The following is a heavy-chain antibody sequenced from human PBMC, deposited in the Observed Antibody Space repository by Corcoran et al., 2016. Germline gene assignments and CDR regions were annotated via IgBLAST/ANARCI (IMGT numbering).Heavy chain of an antibody. Sequence: QLLLHESGPGLVKPSETLSLTCTVSCGSISSYYWSWIGPTPRKGLEWTGYIYYSGSTNYNPSLKSRVTISVDTSKNQFSLKLSAVTAADTAVYYCARDSGSIRAFDPWGQGTLVTVSS. CDR2: IYYSGST. CDR1: CGSISSYY. J-gene: IGHJ5*02. CDR3: ARDSGSIRAFDP. V-gene: IGHV4-59*01. D-gene: IGHD1-26*01.